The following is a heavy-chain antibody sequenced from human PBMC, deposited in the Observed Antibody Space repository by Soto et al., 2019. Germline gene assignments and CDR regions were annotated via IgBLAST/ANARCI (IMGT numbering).Heavy chain of an antibody. V-gene: IGHV3-53*01. D-gene: IGHD5-12*01. CDR2: IYSGGST. Sequence: GGSLRLSCAASGFTVSSNYMSWVRQAPGKGLEWVSVIYSGGSTYSADSVKGRFTISRDNSKNTLYLQMNSMRAEDTAVYYCARGGSGYSGYDYAFDIWGQGTMVTVSS. J-gene: IGHJ3*02. CDR1: GFTVSSNY. CDR3: ARGGSGYSGYDYAFDI.